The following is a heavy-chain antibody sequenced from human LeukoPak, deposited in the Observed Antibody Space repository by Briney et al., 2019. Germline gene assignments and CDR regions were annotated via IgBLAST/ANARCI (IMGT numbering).Heavy chain of an antibody. J-gene: IGHJ4*02. CDR1: GGTFSSYA. CDR3: ARSYCSSTSCYPVDY. CDR2: IIPIFGTA. Sequence: GASVKVSCKASGGTFSSYAISWVRQAPGQGLEWMGGIIPIFGTANYAQKFQGRVTITADKSTSTAYMELSSLRSDDTAVYYCARSYCSSTSCYPVDYWGQGTLVTVSS. V-gene: IGHV1-69*06. D-gene: IGHD2-2*01.